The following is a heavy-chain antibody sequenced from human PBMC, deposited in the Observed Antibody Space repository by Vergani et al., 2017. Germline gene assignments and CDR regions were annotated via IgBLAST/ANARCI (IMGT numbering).Heavy chain of an antibody. Sequence: EVQLVESGGGLVQPGGSLRLSCAASGFTFSSYSMNWVRQAPGKGLEWVSYISSSSSTIYYADSVKGRFTISRDNAKNSLYLQMNSLRAEDTAVYYCARETRHGWGDPWGQGTLVTVSS. J-gene: IGHJ5*02. V-gene: IGHV3-48*01. CDR3: ARETRHGWGDP. CDR2: ISSSSSTI. D-gene: IGHD3-16*01. CDR1: GFTFSSYS.